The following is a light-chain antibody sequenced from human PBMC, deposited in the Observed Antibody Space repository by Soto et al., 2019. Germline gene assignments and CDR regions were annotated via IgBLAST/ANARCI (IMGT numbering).Light chain of an antibody. Sequence: EIVLTQSPGTLSSSPGERATLSCRASQSVSRGYLAWYKQKPGQAPRLLIYGASSRATGIPYRFSGSGSGTDFTLSISSREPEDYAVYYCQQYGSSPPYTFGQGTKLEIK. J-gene: IGKJ2*01. CDR1: QSVSRGY. CDR3: QQYGSSPPYT. CDR2: GAS. V-gene: IGKV3-20*01.